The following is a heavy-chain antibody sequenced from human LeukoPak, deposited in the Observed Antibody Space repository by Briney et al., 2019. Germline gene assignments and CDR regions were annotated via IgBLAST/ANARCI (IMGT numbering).Heavy chain of an antibody. D-gene: IGHD6-19*01. V-gene: IGHV3-7*05. CDR2: INQGGSEK. CDR1: RFTFSNYW. CDR3: VRDGSGYDY. J-gene: IGHJ4*02. Sequence: GGSLRLSCAASRFTFSNYWMSWVRQPPGKGLEWVANINQGGSEKYYLNSVKGRFTISRDNAKNSLYLQMNSLRADDTAIYYCVRDGSGYDYWGQGTLVTVSS.